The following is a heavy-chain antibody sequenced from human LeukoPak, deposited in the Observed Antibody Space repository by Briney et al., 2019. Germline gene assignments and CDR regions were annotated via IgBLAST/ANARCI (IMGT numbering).Heavy chain of an antibody. CDR3: TRGAGWLIDY. J-gene: IGHJ4*02. Sequence: SETLSFTCTVSDDSISDYYRGWIRQPPGKGLEWIGYFHNSGTSAYNPSLKSRVTISADTSKNQFSLKLNSLTTADTAVYYCTRGAGWLIDYWGQGILVTVSS. CDR1: DDSISDYY. V-gene: IGHV4-59*01. D-gene: IGHD3-16*01. CDR2: FHNSGTS.